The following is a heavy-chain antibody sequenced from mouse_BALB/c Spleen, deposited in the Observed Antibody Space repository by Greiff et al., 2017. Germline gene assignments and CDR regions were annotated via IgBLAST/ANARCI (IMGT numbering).Heavy chain of an antibody. J-gene: IGHJ2*01. CDR1: GFTFSSYT. CDR3: TRDNDFDY. CDR2: ISSGGSYT. Sequence: EVQGVESGGGLVKPGGSLKLSCAASGFTFSSYTMSWVRQTPEKRLEWVATISSGGSYTYYPDSVKGRFTISRDNAKNTLYLQMSSLKSEDTAMYYCTRDNDFDYWGQGTTLTVSS. V-gene: IGHV5-6-4*01.